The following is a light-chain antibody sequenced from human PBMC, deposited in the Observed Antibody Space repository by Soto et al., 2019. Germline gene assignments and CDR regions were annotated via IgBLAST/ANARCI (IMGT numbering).Light chain of an antibody. CDR2: WAS. CDR1: QTLLYPSSSKNY. Sequence: DVVLTQSPDSLAVSLGERATIRCKSSQTLLYPSSSKNYLAWYQQKPGQPPKLLIYWASTRESGVPDRFSGGGSGTDFSLTIGRLQAEDVAVYYCQQYYNTLWTFGQGTKVEIK. J-gene: IGKJ1*01. V-gene: IGKV4-1*01. CDR3: QQYYNTLWT.